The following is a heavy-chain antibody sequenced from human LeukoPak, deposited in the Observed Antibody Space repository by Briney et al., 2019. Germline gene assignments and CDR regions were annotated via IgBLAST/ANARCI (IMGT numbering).Heavy chain of an antibody. CDR2: ISSSGGRT. Sequence: GGSLRLSCAASGFTFSSYAMSWVRQAPGKGLEWVSAISSSGGRTSYVDSVKGRFAISRDNSKNTLYLQMNSLRAEDTAVYYCAKLDYGDFKVDYWGQGTLVTVSS. V-gene: IGHV3-23*01. CDR3: AKLDYGDFKVDY. D-gene: IGHD4-17*01. CDR1: GFTFSSYA. J-gene: IGHJ4*02.